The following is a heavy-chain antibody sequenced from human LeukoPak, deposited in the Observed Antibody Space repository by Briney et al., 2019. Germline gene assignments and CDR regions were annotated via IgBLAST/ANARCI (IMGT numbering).Heavy chain of an antibody. V-gene: IGHV3-7*03. Sequence: GGSLRLSCAASGFTFSSYAMSWVRQPPGKGLEWVATISPDGTEKRYVDSVKGPFTISRDNDNNSLYLQMSSLRAEDTAMYYCVRDDRGIAVGSRDHGAQGTLVTVSS. J-gene: IGHJ4*02. D-gene: IGHD6-19*01. CDR1: GFTFSSYA. CDR3: VRDDRGIAVGSRDH. CDR2: ISPDGTEK.